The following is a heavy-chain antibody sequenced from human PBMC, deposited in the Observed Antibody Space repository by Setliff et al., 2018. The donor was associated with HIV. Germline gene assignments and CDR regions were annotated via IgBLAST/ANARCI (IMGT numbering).Heavy chain of an antibody. CDR3: ARNAGYSSSWYVY. CDR1: GGSIRSSDYY. V-gene: IGHV4-39*07. J-gene: IGHJ4*02. Sequence: KPSETLSLTCSVSGGSIRSSDYYWGWIRQTPGKGLEWIGTIHYSGGTSYNPSLKSRVTFSMEGSQNQFSLKVRSVTAADSAIYYCARNAGYSSSWYVYWGQGVLVTVSS. D-gene: IGHD6-13*01. CDR2: IHYSGGT.